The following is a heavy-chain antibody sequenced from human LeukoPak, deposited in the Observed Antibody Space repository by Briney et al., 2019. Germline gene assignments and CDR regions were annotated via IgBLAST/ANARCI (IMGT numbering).Heavy chain of an antibody. CDR2: ISSSSYI. Sequence: GGSLRLSCAASGFTFSSYSMNWVRQAPGKGLEWVSSISSSSYIYYADSVKGRFTISRDNAKNSLYLQMNSLRAEDTAVYYCARDSPEYCSSTSCYLIDWGQGTLVTVSS. CDR1: GFTFSSYS. D-gene: IGHD2-2*01. V-gene: IGHV3-21*01. J-gene: IGHJ4*02. CDR3: ARDSPEYCSSTSCYLID.